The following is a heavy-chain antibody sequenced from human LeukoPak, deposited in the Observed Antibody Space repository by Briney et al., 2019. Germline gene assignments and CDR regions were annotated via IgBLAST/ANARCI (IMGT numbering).Heavy chain of an antibody. D-gene: IGHD3-22*01. V-gene: IGHV3-23*01. CDR1: GFTLSNYC. CDR2: ISDSGGST. J-gene: IGHJ4*02. CDR3: AKRGVVIRVILVGFHKEAYYFDS. Sequence: GGSLRLSCAVSGFTLSNYCMSWVRQAPGKGLEWVAGISDSGGSTNYADSVKGRFTISRDNPKNTLYLQMNSLRAEDTAVYFCAKRGVVIRVILVGFHKEAYYFDSWGQGALVTVSS.